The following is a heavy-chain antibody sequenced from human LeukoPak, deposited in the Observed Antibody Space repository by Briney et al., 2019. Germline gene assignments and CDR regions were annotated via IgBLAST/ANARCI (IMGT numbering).Heavy chain of an antibody. CDR1: GGSISSCSYY. J-gene: IGHJ4*02. Sequence: SQTLSLTCTVSGGSISSCSYYWSWIRQPPGKGLEWVGSVSYSGSTYFNPSLKSRATISADTSKNQFSLKLSSVTAADTAVYYCARRTMNNFDYWGQGSLVTVSS. D-gene: IGHD1-1*01. CDR2: VSYSGST. V-gene: IGHV4-39*01. CDR3: ARRTMNNFDY.